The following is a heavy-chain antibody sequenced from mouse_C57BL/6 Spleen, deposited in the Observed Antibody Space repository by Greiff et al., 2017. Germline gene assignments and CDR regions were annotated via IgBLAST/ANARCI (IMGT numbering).Heavy chain of an antibody. CDR3: ARWGDYDVAWFAY. CDR1: GYTFTSYW. J-gene: IGHJ3*01. D-gene: IGHD2-4*01. Sequence: QVQLQQPGAELVKPGASVKMSCKASGYTFTSYWITWVKQRPGQGLEWIGDIYPGSGSTNYNEKFKSKATLTVDTSSSTASMQLSSLTSEDSAVYYCARWGDYDVAWFAYWGQGTLVTVSA. CDR2: IYPGSGST. V-gene: IGHV1-55*01.